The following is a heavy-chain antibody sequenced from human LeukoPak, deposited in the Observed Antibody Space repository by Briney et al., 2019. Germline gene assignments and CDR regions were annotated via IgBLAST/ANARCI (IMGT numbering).Heavy chain of an antibody. Sequence: GGSLRLSCAASGFTFSSYDMHWVRQAAGKGLEWVSAIGTVGDTSYQGSAKGGLSISRENAKNSSYFHMNSLRAGDTAVYYCEGDYFSRAAVLRYFDLWVRPTLVAVSS. CDR2: IGTVGDT. CDR3: EGDYFSRAAVLRYFDL. CDR1: GFTFSSYD. V-gene: IGHV3-13*01. D-gene: IGHD2-15*01. J-gene: IGHJ2*01.